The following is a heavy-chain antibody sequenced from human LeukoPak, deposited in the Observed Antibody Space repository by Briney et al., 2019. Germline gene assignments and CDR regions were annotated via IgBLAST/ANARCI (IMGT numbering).Heavy chain of an antibody. J-gene: IGHJ1*01. CDR1: GGTFSSYA. CDR2: IIPILGIA. D-gene: IGHD3-3*01. Sequence: SVKVSCKASGGTFSSYAISWVRQAPGQGLEWMGRIIPILGIANYAQKFQGRVTITADESTSTAYMELSSLRSEDTAVYYCASLAAITIFGVVIGDFQHWGQGTLVTVSS. V-gene: IGHV1-69*04. CDR3: ASLAAITIFGVVIGDFQH.